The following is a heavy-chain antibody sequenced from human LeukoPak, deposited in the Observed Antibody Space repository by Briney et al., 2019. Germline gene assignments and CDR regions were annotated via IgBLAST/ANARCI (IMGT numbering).Heavy chain of an antibody. CDR3: ARGKIGVAYDY. CDR1: GVSFSGYY. D-gene: IGHD2-8*01. V-gene: IGHV4-38-2*01. CDR2: IYHSGST. Sequence: SETLSLTCAVYGVSFSGYYWGWVRQPPGKGLEWIGSIYHSGSTYYNPSLKSRVTISVDTSKNQFSLKLSSVTAADTAVYYCARGKIGVAYDYWGQGTLVTVSS. J-gene: IGHJ4*02.